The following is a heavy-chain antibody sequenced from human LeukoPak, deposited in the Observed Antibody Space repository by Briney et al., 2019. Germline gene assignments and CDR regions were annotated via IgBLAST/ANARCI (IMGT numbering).Heavy chain of an antibody. CDR2: ISSSSGYI. D-gene: IGHD1-26*01. CDR1: GFTFSSYG. CDR3: ARDARGLDY. V-gene: IGHV3-21*01. Sequence: KPGGSLRLSCAASGFTFSSYGMHWVRRAPGQGLEWVSSISSSSGYIYYADSVKGRFTISRDNAKNSLCLQMNSLRAEDTAVYYCARDARGLDYWGQGTLVTVSS. J-gene: IGHJ4*02.